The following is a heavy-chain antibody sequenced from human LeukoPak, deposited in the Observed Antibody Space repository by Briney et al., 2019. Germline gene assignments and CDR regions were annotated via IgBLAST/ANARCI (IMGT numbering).Heavy chain of an antibody. CDR3: ARAPYSSGWYPHYFDY. D-gene: IGHD6-19*01. CDR2: IYYSGST. CDR1: GGSISSYY. Sequence: PSETLSLTCTVSGGSISSYYWSWIRQPLGKRLEWIGYIYYSGSTNYNPSLKSRVTISVDTSKNQFSLKLSSVTAADTAVYYCARAPYSSGWYPHYFDYWGQGTLVTVSS. V-gene: IGHV4-59*01. J-gene: IGHJ4*02.